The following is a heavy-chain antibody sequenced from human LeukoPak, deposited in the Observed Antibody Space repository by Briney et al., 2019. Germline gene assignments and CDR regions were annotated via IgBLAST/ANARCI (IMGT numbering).Heavy chain of an antibody. J-gene: IGHJ4*02. D-gene: IGHD5-18*01. V-gene: IGHV3-43*01. CDR1: GFTFDDYT. Sequence: GGSLRLSCAASGFTFDDYTMHWVRQAPGKGLEWVSLISWDVGSTNYADSLKGRLTASRDNSKDSLYLHMNSLRTEDSALYYCTKPSSSRLDTPADPRLRDFYYDYWGQGTLVTVSS. CDR2: ISWDVGST. CDR3: TKPSSSRLDTPADPRLRDFYYDY.